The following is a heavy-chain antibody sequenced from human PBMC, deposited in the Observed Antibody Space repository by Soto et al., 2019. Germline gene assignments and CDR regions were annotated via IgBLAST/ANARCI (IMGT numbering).Heavy chain of an antibody. CDR3: ARVFLGCSGGSCYPNWFDP. Sequence: GGSLRLSCAASGFPFSSYSMNWVRQAPGKGLEWVSYISSSSSTIYYADSVKGRFTISRDNAKNSLYLQMNSLRAEDTAVYYCARVFLGCSGGSCYPNWFDPWGQGTLVTVSS. CDR2: ISSSSSTI. J-gene: IGHJ5*02. CDR1: GFPFSSYS. V-gene: IGHV3-48*01. D-gene: IGHD2-15*01.